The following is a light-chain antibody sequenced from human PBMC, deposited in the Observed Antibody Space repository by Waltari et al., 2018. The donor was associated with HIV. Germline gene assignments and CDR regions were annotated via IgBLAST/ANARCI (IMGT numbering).Light chain of an antibody. CDR3: AVWDDTLKGL. J-gene: IGLJ2*01. CDR1: SSNIGKNI. Sequence: QSMLAQPPSVSGTPGQRVIISCSGGSSNIGKNIVNWYQQFPGTAPNLVIYGDTQRPSGVPDRFAGSKSGTSASLAISGLQSEDEADYYCAVWDDTLKGLFCGGTKLTV. CDR2: GDT. V-gene: IGLV1-44*01.